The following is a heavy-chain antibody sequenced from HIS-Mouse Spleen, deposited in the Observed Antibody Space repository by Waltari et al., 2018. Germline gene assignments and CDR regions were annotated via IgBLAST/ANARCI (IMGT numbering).Heavy chain of an antibody. J-gene: IGHJ6*02. CDR1: GFTFSSYW. Sequence: EVQLVESGGGLVQPGGSLRLSCAASGFTFSSYWMSWVRQAPGKGLGWVANIKQEGREKYYVDCRKGRFTISRDNAKNSLYLQMNSLRAEDTAVYYCARSYYYDSSGYYYYYYGMDVWGQGTTVTVSS. CDR2: IKQEGREK. V-gene: IGHV3-7*01. D-gene: IGHD3-22*01. CDR3: ARSYYYDSSGYYYYYYGMDV.